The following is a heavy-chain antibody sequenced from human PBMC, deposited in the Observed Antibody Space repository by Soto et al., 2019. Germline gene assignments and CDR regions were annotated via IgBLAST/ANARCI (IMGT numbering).Heavy chain of an antibody. J-gene: IGHJ4*02. D-gene: IGHD6-13*01. CDR1: GGSISSYY. Sequence: SETLSLTCTVSGGSISSYYWSWIRQPPGKGLEWIGYIYYSGSTNYNLSLKSRVTISVDTSKNQFSLKLTSVAAADTAIYFCARLQAAVPHYWGQGILVTVSS. CDR3: ARLQAAVPHY. CDR2: IYYSGST. V-gene: IGHV4-59*08.